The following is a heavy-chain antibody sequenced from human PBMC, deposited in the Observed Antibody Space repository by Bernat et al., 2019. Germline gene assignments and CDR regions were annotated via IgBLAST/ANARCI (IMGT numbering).Heavy chain of an antibody. CDR2: IKSDGSAK. Sequence: EVQLVQSGAALVQPGGSLRLSCAASGFTFLSHWMCWLRQAPGKGLEWVANIKSDGSAKYYVDSVKGRFTISRDNAKNSLYLQMNSLRAEDTAVYYCVRSPGYCAGGRCYNWFDPWGQGTLVTVSS. V-gene: IGHV3-7*01. J-gene: IGHJ5*02. CDR1: GFTFLSHW. CDR3: VRSPGYCAGGRCYNWFDP. D-gene: IGHD2-15*01.